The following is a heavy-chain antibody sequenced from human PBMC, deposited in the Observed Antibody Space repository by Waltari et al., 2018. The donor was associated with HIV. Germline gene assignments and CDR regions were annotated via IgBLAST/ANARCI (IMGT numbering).Heavy chain of an antibody. J-gene: IGHJ6*02. D-gene: IGHD3-10*01. CDR2: IIPMFGTA. CDR3: AREGFGNFNPGMDV. CDR1: GGTFNRYS. V-gene: IGHV1-69*01. Sequence: QVQLVQYGAEVMNPGSSVKVSCKASGGTFNRYSMSWVRQAPGQGLEWMGGIIPMFGTANYAQKFQGRVTLTADESTSVVYMELSSLRSEDTAVYYCAREGFGNFNPGMDVWGQGTTVTVSS.